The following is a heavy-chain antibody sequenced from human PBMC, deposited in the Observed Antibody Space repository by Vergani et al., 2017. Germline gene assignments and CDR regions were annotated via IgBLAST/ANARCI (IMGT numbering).Heavy chain of an antibody. CDR2: IYYSGST. CDR1: GCSISSSSYY. D-gene: IGHD3-9*01. CDR3: ASHDIRRDY. Sequence: QLQLQESGPGLVKPSETLSLTCTVSGCSISSSSYYWGWIRQPPGKGLEWIGSIYYSGSTYYNPFLKSRVTISVDTSKNQFSLKLSSVTAADTAVYYCASHDIRRDYWGQGTLVTVSS. J-gene: IGHJ4*02. V-gene: IGHV4-39*01.